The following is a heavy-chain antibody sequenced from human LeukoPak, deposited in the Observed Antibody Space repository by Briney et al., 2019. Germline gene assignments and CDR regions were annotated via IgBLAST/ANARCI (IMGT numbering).Heavy chain of an antibody. CDR2: INHSGST. J-gene: IGHJ5*02. V-gene: IGHV4-34*01. CDR1: GGSLSGYY. Sequence: PSETLSLTCAVSGGSLSGYYWTWIRQPPGKGLEWIGEINHSGSTNYNPSLKSRVTISVDTSKNQFSLKLSSVTAADTAVYYCARVYCTNGVCYNSRGWFDPWGQGTLVTVSS. D-gene: IGHD2-8*01. CDR3: ARVYCTNGVCYNSRGWFDP.